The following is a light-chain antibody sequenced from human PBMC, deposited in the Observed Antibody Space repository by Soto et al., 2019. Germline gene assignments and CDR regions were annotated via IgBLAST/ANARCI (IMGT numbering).Light chain of an antibody. CDR3: HQYGNSPFT. J-gene: IGKJ3*01. CDR1: QTIINSY. CDR2: GAS. V-gene: IGKV3-20*01. Sequence: EIVLTQSPGTLSLSPGQRATLSCRASQTIINSYIAWYQQQPGQAPRLLIYGASTRATGIPNRFSGRGSETDFTLTIGRLEPEDFAVYYCHQYGNSPFTFGPGTKVDIE.